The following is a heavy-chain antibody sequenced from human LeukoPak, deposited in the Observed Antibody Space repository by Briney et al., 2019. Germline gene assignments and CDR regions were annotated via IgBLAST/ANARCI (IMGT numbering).Heavy chain of an antibody. D-gene: IGHD4-23*01. Sequence: SETLSLTCAVSGYSISSGYYCGWIRQPPGKVLEWIGSIYHSGSTYYNPSLKSRVTISVDTSKNQFSLKLSSVTAADTAVYYCARGPRGGGNAGTDDYWGQGTLVTVSS. V-gene: IGHV4-38-2*01. CDR1: GYSISSGYY. CDR2: IYHSGST. J-gene: IGHJ4*02. CDR3: ARGPRGGGNAGTDDY.